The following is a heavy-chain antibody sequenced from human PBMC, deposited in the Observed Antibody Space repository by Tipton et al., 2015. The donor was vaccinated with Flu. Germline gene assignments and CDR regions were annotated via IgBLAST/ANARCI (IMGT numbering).Heavy chain of an antibody. V-gene: IGHV4-31*03. D-gene: IGHD5-12*01. J-gene: IGHJ4*02. CDR1: GGSISSGGYY. Sequence: LRLSCTVSGGSISSGGYYWSWIRQHPGKGLEWIGYIYYSGSTYYNPSLKSRVTISVATTRNQFSLKLSSVTAADTAVYYCARQRGYSGYSNYWGQGTLVTVSS. CDR2: IYYSGST. CDR3: ARQRGYSGYSNY.